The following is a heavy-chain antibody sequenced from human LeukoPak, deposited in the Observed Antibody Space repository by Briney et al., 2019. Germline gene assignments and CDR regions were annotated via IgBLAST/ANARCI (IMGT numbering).Heavy chain of an antibody. J-gene: IGHJ4*02. CDR1: GYTFTSYG. CDR2: ISAYNGNT. CDR3: AREKFGVSFDS. D-gene: IGHD3-10*01. V-gene: IGHV1-18*01. Sequence: ASVKVSFKASGYTFTSYGISWVRQAPGQGLEWMGWISAYNGNTNYAQKLQGRVTVTTDTSTSSGYMELRSLRSDDTAVYYCAREKFGVSFDSWGQGTLVTVSS.